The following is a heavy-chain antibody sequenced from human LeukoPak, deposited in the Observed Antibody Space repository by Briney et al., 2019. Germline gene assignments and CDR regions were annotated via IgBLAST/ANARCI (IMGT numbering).Heavy chain of an antibody. CDR3: ARLVVTAIED. V-gene: IGHV3-48*03. CDR1: GFTFSSYE. CDR2: ISSSGSTI. Sequence: GGSLRLSCAASGFTFSSYEMNWVRQAPGKGLEWVSYISSSGSTIYYADSVKGRFTISRDNAKNSLYLKMNSLRAEDTAVYYCARLVVTAIEDWGQGTLVTVSS. J-gene: IGHJ4*02. D-gene: IGHD2-21*02.